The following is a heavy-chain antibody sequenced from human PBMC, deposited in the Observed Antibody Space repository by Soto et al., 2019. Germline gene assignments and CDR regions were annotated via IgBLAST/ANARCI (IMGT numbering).Heavy chain of an antibody. CDR1: GFSLSTSGVG. CDR2: IYWNDNK. V-gene: IGHV2-5*04. D-gene: IGHD3-22*01. Sequence: SGPTLVNPTQTLTLTCTFSGFSLSTSGVGVGWIRQPPGKALEWLALIYWNDNKHYSPSLKSRLTITKDTSKNQVVLTMTKMDPVHTGTYYCVLRDSHGYSGLKNWFDPWGQGTQVTVSS. CDR3: VLRDSHGYSGLKNWFDP. J-gene: IGHJ5*02.